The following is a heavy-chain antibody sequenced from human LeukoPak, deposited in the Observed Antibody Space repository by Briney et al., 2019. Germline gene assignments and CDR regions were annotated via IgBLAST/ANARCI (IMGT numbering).Heavy chain of an antibody. CDR3: ARVQSQYYDILTGYRTLYYYGMDV. V-gene: IGHV4-39*07. CDR2: FYYSGST. J-gene: IGHJ6*02. CDR1: GDSISSSSYY. D-gene: IGHD3-9*01. Sequence: SETLSLTCTVSGDSISSSSYYWGWIRQPPGEGLEWIGNFYYSGSTNYNPSLKSRVTISVDTSKNQFSLKLSSVTAADTAVYYCARVQSQYYDILTGYRTLYYYGMDVWGQGTTVTVSS.